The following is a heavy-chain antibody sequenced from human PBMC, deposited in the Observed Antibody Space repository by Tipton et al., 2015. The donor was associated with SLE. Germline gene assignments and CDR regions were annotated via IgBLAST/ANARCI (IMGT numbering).Heavy chain of an antibody. CDR3: AGVSRDAFEI. D-gene: IGHD5/OR15-5a*01. J-gene: IGHJ3*02. Sequence: TLSLTCTVSGASFTGDYWSWIRQPPGKGLEWIGEINHSGSTNYNPSLKSRVTISVDTSKNQFSLKLSSVTAADTAVYYCAGVSRDAFEIWGQGTMVTVSS. V-gene: IGHV4-34*01. CDR2: INHSGST. CDR1: GASFTGDY.